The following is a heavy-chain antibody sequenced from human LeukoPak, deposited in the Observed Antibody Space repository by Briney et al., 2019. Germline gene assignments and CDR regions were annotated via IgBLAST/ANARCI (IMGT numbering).Heavy chain of an antibody. CDR2: IYTSGST. Sequence: PSQTLSLTCTVSGGSSSSGSYYWSWIRQPDGKGLEWNGRIYTSGSTNYNPSLKSRVTISVDTSKNQFSLKLSSVTAADTAVYYCATELYYDILTGYVDDYWGQGTLVTVSS. J-gene: IGHJ4*02. D-gene: IGHD3-9*01. CDR1: GGSSSSGSYY. CDR3: ATELYYDILTGYVDDY. V-gene: IGHV4-61*02.